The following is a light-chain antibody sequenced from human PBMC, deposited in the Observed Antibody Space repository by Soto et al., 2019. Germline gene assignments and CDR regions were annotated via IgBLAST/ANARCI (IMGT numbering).Light chain of an antibody. CDR2: DVN. Sequence: QSALTQPASVSGSPGQSITLSCTGTSSDIGGYDYVPWYQRHPGKAPKLLIYDVNNRPSGVSNRFSGSKSGNTASLTISGLQAEDEADYYCTSYASGSSHVVFGGGTKLTVL. CDR3: TSYASGSSHVV. V-gene: IGLV2-14*01. J-gene: IGLJ2*01. CDR1: SSDIGGYDY.